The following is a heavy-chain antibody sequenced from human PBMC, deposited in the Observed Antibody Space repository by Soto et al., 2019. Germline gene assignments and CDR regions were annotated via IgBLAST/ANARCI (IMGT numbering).Heavy chain of an antibody. CDR3: VREGYDSSVYYGGGDWDFDL. J-gene: IGHJ2*01. D-gene: IGHD3-22*01. CDR2: INAGNGNT. Sequence: QVQLVQSGAEEKKPGASVKVSCKASGYTFTSYAMHWVRQAPGQRLEWMGWINAGNGNTKYSQKFQGRVTITRDTAASTASMELSSLRSEETAVYYCVREGYDSSVYYGGGDWDFDLWGRGTLVTVSS. CDR1: GYTFTSYA. V-gene: IGHV1-3*05.